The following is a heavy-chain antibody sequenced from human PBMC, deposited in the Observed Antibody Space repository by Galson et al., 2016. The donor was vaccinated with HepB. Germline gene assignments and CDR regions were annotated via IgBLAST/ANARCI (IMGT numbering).Heavy chain of an antibody. CDR2: IDTAGGT. D-gene: IGHD5-18*01. V-gene: IGHV3-13*01. CDR3: VREILLVVGYYGMDV. J-gene: IGHJ6*02. CDR1: GFTFSSYD. Sequence: SLRLSCAASGFTFSSYDMHWVRQATGKGLEWVSGIDTAGGTSYLGSVKGRFTISRDNAKNSLYLQMNSLRVGDTAVYYCVREILLVVGYYGMDVWGQGTAVTVSS.